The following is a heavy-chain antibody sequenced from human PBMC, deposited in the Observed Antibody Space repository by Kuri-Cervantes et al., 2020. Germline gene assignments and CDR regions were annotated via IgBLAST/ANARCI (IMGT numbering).Heavy chain of an antibody. CDR2: ISYDGSNK. CDR3: ARGPYTAMMYYFDY. CDR1: GFTFSSYA. D-gene: IGHD5-18*01. J-gene: IGHJ4*02. V-gene: IGHV3-30-3*01. Sequence: GGSLRLSCAASGFTFSSYAMHWVRQAPGKGLEWVAVISYDGSNKYYADSVKGRFTISRDNSKNTLYLQMNSLRTEDTAVHYCARGPYTAMMYYFDYWGQGTLVTVSS.